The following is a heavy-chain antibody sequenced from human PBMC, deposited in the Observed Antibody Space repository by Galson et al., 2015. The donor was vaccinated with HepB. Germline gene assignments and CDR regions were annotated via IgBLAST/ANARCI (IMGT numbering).Heavy chain of an antibody. J-gene: IGHJ4*02. CDR3: AKGREGDYDTVGY. CDR2: IRYDGSNK. CDR1: GFTFSSYG. V-gene: IGHV3-30*02. D-gene: IGHD4-17*01. Sequence: SLRLSCAASGFTFSSYGMHWVRQAPGKGLEWVAFIRYDGSNKYYADSVKGRFTISRDNSKNTLYLQMNSLRAEDTAVYYCAKGREGDYDTVGYWGQGTLVTVSS.